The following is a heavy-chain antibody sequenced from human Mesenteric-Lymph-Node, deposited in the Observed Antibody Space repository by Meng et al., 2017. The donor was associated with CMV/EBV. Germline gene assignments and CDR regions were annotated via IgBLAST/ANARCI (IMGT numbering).Heavy chain of an antibody. J-gene: IGHJ4*02. CDR3: ARDVAGITIFGVVTGNFDY. CDR1: GYIFTGYY. V-gene: IGHV1-2*02. D-gene: IGHD3-3*01. Sequence: ASVKVSCKASGYIFTGYYMHWVRQAPGQGLEWMGWINPNSGGTNYAQKFQGRVTMTRDTSISTAYMELSRLRSDDTAVYYCARDVAGITIFGVVTGNFDYWGQGTLVTVSS. CDR2: INPNSGGT.